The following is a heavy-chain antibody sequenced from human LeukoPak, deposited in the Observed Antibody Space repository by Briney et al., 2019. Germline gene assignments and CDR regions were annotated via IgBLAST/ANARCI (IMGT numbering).Heavy chain of an antibody. CDR2: ISAYNGDT. CDR1: GYTLNSHG. D-gene: IGHD6-19*01. V-gene: IGHV1-18*04. CDR3: ARDPSNTSGWKTWFDP. Sequence: ASVKVSCKAFGYTLNSHGISWVRQAPGQGLEWMGWISAYNGDTNYAQKFQGRVTLTTDRTTSTAYLELRSLRSDDTAVYYCARDPSNTSGWKTWFDPWGQGTLVTVSS. J-gene: IGHJ5*02.